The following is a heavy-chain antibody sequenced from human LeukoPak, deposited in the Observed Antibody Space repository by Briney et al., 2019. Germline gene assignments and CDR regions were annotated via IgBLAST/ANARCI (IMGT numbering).Heavy chain of an antibody. CDR3: ASGSYTDAFDI. J-gene: IGHJ3*02. CDR2: ISSSSSYI. D-gene: IGHD1-26*01. CDR1: GFTFSSHS. V-gene: IGHV3-21*01. Sequence: PGGSLRLSCAASGFTFSSHSMNWVRQAPGKGLEWVSSISSSSSYIYYADSVKGRFTISRDNAKNSLYLQMNSLRAEDTAVYYCASGSYTDAFDIWGQGTMVTVPP.